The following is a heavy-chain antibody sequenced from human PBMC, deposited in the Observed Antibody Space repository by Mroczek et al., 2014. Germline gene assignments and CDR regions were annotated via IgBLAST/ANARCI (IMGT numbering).Heavy chain of an antibody. CDR3: ASRGTVTTGGGFDP. CDR1: GGSFSGYY. V-gene: IGHV4-34*01. J-gene: IGHJ5*02. D-gene: IGHD4-17*01. CDR2: INHSGST. Sequence: QVQLQQWGAGLLKPSETLSLTCAVYGGSFSGYYWSWIRQPPGKGLEWIGEINHSGSTNYNPSLKSRVTISVDTSKNQFSLKLSSVTAADTAVYYCASRGTVTTGGGFDPWGQGTLVTVSS.